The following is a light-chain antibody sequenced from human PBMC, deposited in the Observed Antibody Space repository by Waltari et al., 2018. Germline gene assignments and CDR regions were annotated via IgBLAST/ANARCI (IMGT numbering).Light chain of an antibody. CDR2: YAS. CDR3: QQYNNWPPLT. V-gene: IGKV3D-15*01. Sequence: VMTQSPATLFVSPGEGATLPCRASQSISRHVAWYHQKSGQASLLLIFYASARSTGIPARFSGSGSGTEFTLTISSLQSEDVGVYYCQQYNNWPPLTFGGGTKVEIK. J-gene: IGKJ4*01. CDR1: QSISRH.